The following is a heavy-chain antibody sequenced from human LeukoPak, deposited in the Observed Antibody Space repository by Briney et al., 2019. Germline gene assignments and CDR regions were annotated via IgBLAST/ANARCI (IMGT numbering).Heavy chain of an antibody. Sequence: GGSLRLSCTASGFTFGDYAMSWFRQAPGKGLEWVGFIRGKTYGETTEYAASVEGRFTISRDDSKSVAYLQMNSLKAEDTALYYCTRSHCSGPICYVGAFDIWGQGTMVTVSS. J-gene: IGHJ3*02. D-gene: IGHD2-2*01. V-gene: IGHV3-49*03. CDR1: GFTFGDYA. CDR3: TRSHCSGPICYVGAFDI. CDR2: IRGKTYGETT.